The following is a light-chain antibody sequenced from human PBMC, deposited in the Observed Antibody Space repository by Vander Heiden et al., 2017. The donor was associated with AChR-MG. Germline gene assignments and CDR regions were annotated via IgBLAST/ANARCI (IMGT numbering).Light chain of an antibody. CDR3: QVWDSDGDHLV. V-gene: IGLV3-21*02. CDR2: DNK. J-gene: IGLJ3*02. CDR1: RIGNMS. Sequence: SSVLPQPSSVSVAPGQTASITCGGKRIGNMSVHWYRQRPGQAPMLVLVDNKDRPSGIPERFSGSNTGNTATLTISRVEPGDEADDFCQVWDSDGDHLVFGGGTKLTVL.